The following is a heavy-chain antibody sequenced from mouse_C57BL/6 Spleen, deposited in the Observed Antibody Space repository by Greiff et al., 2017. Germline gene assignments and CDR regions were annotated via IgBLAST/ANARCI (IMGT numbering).Heavy chain of an antibody. CDR2: IDPETGGT. CDR1: GYTFTDYE. Sequence: VQLQQSGAELVRPGASVTLSCKASGYTFTDYEMHWVKQTPVHGLEWIGAIDPETGGTAYNQKFKGKAILTADKSSSTAYMEISSLTSEDSAVYYCTRVYCDFWFAYWGQGTLVTVSA. V-gene: IGHV1-15*01. J-gene: IGHJ3*01. D-gene: IGHD2-13*01. CDR3: TRVYCDFWFAY.